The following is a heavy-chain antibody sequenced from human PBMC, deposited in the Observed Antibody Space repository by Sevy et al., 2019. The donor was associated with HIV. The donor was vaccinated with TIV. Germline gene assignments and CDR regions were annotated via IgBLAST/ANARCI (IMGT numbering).Heavy chain of an antibody. CDR1: GFTFRSYW. J-gene: IGHJ4*02. V-gene: IGHV3-7*01. CDR3: AKDLLL. CDR2: IKPDGSEK. Sequence: GGSLRLSCAASGFTFRSYWMSWVRQAPGKGLEWMANIKPDGSEKHYVDSVKGRFTISRDNTKNSLFLQMNSLRAEDTAVYYCAKDLLLGGQGTLVTVSS. D-gene: IGHD2-15*01.